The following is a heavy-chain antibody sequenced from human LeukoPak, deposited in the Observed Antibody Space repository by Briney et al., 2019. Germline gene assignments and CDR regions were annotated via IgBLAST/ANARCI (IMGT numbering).Heavy chain of an antibody. CDR1: GYTLTELS. CDR3: AREGYGGDNWFDP. Sequence: SVKVSCKVSGYTLTELSMHWVRQAPGKGLEWMGGIIPIFGTANYAQKFQGRVTITTDESTSTAYMELSSLRSEDTAVYYCAREGYGGDNWFDPWGQGTLVTVSS. D-gene: IGHD3-10*01. J-gene: IGHJ5*02. CDR2: IIPIFGTA. V-gene: IGHV1-69*05.